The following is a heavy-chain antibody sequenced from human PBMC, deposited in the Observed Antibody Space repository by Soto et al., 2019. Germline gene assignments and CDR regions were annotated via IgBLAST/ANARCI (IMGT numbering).Heavy chain of an antibody. CDR3: ARWGGYCTNGVCPYYYYYGMDV. CDR2: IYTSGST. V-gene: IGHV4-4*07. Sequence: SETLSLTCTVSGGSISSYCWSWIRQPAGKGLEWIGRIYTSGSTNYNPSLKSRVTMSVDTSKNQFSLKLSSVTAADTAVYYCARWGGYCTNGVCPYYYYYGMDVWGQGATVTVS. CDR1: GGSISSYC. J-gene: IGHJ6*02. D-gene: IGHD2-8*01.